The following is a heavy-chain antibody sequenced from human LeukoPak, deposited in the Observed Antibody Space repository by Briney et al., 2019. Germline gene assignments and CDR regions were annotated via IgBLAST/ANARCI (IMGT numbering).Heavy chain of an antibody. CDR3: AKVQPGGWLQNYYYYGMDV. V-gene: IGHV3-30*18. Sequence: GGSLRLSCAASGFTFSSYGMHWVRQAPGKGLEWVAVISYDGSNKYYADSVKGRFTISRDNSKNTLYLQMNSLRAEDTAVYYCAKVQPGGWLQNYYYYGMDVWGQGTTVTVSS. J-gene: IGHJ6*02. CDR2: ISYDGSNK. CDR1: GFTFSSYG. D-gene: IGHD3-22*01.